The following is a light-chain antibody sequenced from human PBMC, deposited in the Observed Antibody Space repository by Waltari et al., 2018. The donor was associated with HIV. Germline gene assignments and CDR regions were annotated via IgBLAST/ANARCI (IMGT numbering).Light chain of an antibody. Sequence: QSALTQFASVSGSPGQSITISCTGTSSDVGNYNPVSWYQQHPGKAPKLMIYEGSKRPLGVSNRFSGSKSGNTASLTSSGLQAEDEADYYCCSYANSSTVFGGGTKVTVL. J-gene: IGLJ2*01. CDR2: EGS. CDR1: SSDVGNYNP. V-gene: IGLV2-23*01. CDR3: CSYANSSTV.